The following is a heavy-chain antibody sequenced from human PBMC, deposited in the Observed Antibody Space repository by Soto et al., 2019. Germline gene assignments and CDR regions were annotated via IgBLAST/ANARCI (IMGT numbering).Heavy chain of an antibody. D-gene: IGHD2-21*02. CDR3: AREKTAWPLAYGLDV. CDR1: GFTFNSYS. J-gene: IGHJ6*02. CDR2: IGPRSDI. Sequence: PGGSLRLSCVVSGFTFNSYSMNWVRQAPGKGLEWVSSIGPRSDIYYADSVKGRFTISRDNAKNSLSLEMDSLRVEDTGVYYCAREKTAWPLAYGLDVWGQGTTVTVSS. V-gene: IGHV3-21*01.